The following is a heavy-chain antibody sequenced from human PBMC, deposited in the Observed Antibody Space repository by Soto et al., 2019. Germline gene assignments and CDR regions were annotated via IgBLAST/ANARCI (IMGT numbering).Heavy chain of an antibody. J-gene: IGHJ4*02. D-gene: IGHD6-19*01. CDR3: ARDPGSGWHSPNDY. V-gene: IGHV1-2*02. CDR2: INPNSGGT. Sequence: GPSVKVSCKASGYTFTGYYMHWVRQAPGQGLEWMGWINPNSGGTNYAQKFQGRVTMTRDTSISTAYTELSRLRSDDTAVYYCARDPGSGWHSPNDYWGQGTLVTVSS. CDR1: GYTFTGYY.